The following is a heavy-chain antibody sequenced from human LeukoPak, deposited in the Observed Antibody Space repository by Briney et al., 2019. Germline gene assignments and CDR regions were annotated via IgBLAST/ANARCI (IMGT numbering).Heavy chain of an antibody. CDR2: ISSSSSYI. Sequence: GGSLRLSCAASGFTFSSYSMNWVRQAPGKGLEWVSSISSSSSYIYYADSVKGRFTISRDNAKNSLYLQMNSLRAEGTAVYYCARGEVAFGGVKGYWGQGTLVTVSS. D-gene: IGHD3-16*01. V-gene: IGHV3-21*01. CDR1: GFTFSSYS. CDR3: ARGEVAFGGVKGY. J-gene: IGHJ4*02.